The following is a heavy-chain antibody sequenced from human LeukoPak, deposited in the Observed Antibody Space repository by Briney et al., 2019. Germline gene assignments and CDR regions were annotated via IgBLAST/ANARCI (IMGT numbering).Heavy chain of an antibody. V-gene: IGHV4-4*07. CDR2: VYNSGST. Sequence: SETLSLTCSVSGGSISNYYWSWIRQPAGKGLEWIGRVYNSGSTNYNPSLKSRVTMSVGTSKNQFSLKLRSVTAADTAVYYCAGVANYRSGERLDYWGQGTLVTVSS. CDR1: GGSISNYY. J-gene: IGHJ4*02. CDR3: AGVANYRSGERLDY. D-gene: IGHD4/OR15-4a*01.